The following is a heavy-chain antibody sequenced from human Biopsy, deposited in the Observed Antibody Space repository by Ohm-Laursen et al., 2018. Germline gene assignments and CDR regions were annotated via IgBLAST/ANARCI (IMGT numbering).Heavy chain of an antibody. CDR3: AKDRYNYPPIGGFSIGV. CDR1: GFTFNNYG. J-gene: IGHJ6*02. D-gene: IGHD5-18*01. V-gene: IGHV3-30*18. CDR2: IFYDGSNT. Sequence: SLRLSCSASGFTFNNYGMQWVRQAPGKGLEWVAFIFYDGSNTYYADSVKGRFTISRDNSRDTLYLQMSSLRAEDTAVYYCAKDRYNYPPIGGFSIGVWGQGTTVTVSS.